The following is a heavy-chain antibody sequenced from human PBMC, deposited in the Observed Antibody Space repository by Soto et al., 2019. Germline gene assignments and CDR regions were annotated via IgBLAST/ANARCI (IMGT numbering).Heavy chain of an antibody. J-gene: IGHJ5*02. CDR3: ARTYYYDSSGYYRFDP. Sequence: PSDTLSLTCTVSGGSISSGSYYWGWIRQPPGKGLEWIGEINYSGSTNYNPSLKSRVTISVDTSKNQFSLKLTSVTAADTAVYNCARTYYYDSSGYYRFDPWGQGTLVTVSS. V-gene: IGHV4-39*01. CDR1: GGSISSGSYY. CDR2: INYSGST. D-gene: IGHD3-22*01.